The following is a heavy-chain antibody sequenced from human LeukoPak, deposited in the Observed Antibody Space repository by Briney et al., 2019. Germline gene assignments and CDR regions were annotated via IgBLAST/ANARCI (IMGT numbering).Heavy chain of an antibody. CDR3: ARVAITFGGVIVALDY. J-gene: IGHJ4*02. CDR2: IYTSGST. D-gene: IGHD3-16*02. Sequence: PSETLSLTCTVSGGSISSYYWSWIRRPAGKGLEWIGRIYTSGSTNYNPSLKSRVTMSVDTSKNQFSLKLSSVTAADTAVYYCARVAITFGGVIVALDYWGQGTLVTVSS. V-gene: IGHV4-4*07. CDR1: GGSISSYY.